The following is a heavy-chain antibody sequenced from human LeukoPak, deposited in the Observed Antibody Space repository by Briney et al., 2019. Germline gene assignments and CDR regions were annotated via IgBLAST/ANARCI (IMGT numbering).Heavy chain of an antibody. Sequence: SETLSLTCTVSGYSISNGYNWGWFRRPPGRGLGGIGKINHGGATNYNPSLKSRVTISVDTSKNQFSLKLSSVTAADTAVYYCARVKSVFGVVIMISYYYYMDVWGKGTTVTVSS. CDR1: GYSISNGYN. CDR2: INHGGAT. V-gene: IGHV4-38-2*02. D-gene: IGHD3-3*01. CDR3: ARVKSVFGVVIMISYYYYMDV. J-gene: IGHJ6*03.